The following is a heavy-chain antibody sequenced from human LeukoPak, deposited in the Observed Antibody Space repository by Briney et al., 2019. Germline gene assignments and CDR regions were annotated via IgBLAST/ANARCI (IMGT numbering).Heavy chain of an antibody. J-gene: IGHJ4*02. D-gene: IGHD6-6*01. CDR3: AREIYSSSSMTEVGFDY. V-gene: IGHV1-2*02. CDR2: ISPNSGGT. CDR1: GYTFTGYY. Sequence: ASVKVSCKASGYTFTGYYMHWVRQAPGQGLEWMGWISPNSGGTNYAQKFQGRVTMTRDTSISTAYMELSRLRSDDTAVYYCAREIYSSSSMTEVGFDYWGQGTLVTVSS.